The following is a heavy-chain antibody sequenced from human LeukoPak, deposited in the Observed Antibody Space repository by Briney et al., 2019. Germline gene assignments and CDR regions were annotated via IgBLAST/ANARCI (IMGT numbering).Heavy chain of an antibody. CDR2: INTGNGNT. J-gene: IGHJ4*02. CDR1: GYTFTTHA. Sequence: EASVKVSCKASGYTFTTHAIHWVRQAPGQRLEWMGWINTGNGNTKCSQKFQGRVTITRDTSASTAYMEMSSLRSEDTAVYYCARDSGSYYNYWGQGTLVTVSS. CDR3: ARDSGSYYNY. D-gene: IGHD1-26*01. V-gene: IGHV1-3*04.